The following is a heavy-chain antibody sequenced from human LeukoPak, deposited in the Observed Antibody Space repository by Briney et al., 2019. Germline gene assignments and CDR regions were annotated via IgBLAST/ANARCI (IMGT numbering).Heavy chain of an antibody. D-gene: IGHD3-10*02. J-gene: IGHJ2*01. CDR2: ITRRAGSP. CDR3: AKNYVSYWYFDL. CDR1: GFTFSSYA. V-gene: IGHV3-23*01. Sequence: PGGSLRLSCAASGFTFSSYAMSWVRRAPGKGREGVSAITRRAGSPYYADSVKGRFTISMDNSKTTLYLQMNRLRAEDTAVYYCAKNYVSYWYFDLWGRGTLLTVSS.